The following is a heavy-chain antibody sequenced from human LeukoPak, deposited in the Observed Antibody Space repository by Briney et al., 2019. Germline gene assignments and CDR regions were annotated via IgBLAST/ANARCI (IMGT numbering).Heavy chain of an antibody. Sequence: SETLSLTCAVYGGSFSGYYWSWIRQPPGKGLEWIGEMNHSGSTNYNPSLKSRVTISVDTSKNQLSLKLSSVTAADTAVYYCARGIGYSSSWYNPLDIWGQGTMVTISS. CDR2: MNHSGST. CDR3: ARGIGYSSSWYNPLDI. V-gene: IGHV4-34*01. J-gene: IGHJ3*02. D-gene: IGHD6-13*01. CDR1: GGSFSGYY.